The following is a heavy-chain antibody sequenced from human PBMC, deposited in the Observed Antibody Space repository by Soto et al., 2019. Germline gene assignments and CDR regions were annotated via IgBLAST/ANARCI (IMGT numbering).Heavy chain of an antibody. CDR1: GGTFSSYT. CDR2: IIPILGIA. V-gene: IGHV1-69*02. D-gene: IGHD3-10*01. J-gene: IGHJ6*02. CDR3: ASLMSSGYYYGMDV. Sequence: PSVKVSCKASGGTFSSYTISWVRRAPGQGLEWMGRIIPILGIANYAQKFQGRVTITADKSTSTAYMELSSLRSEDTAVYYCASLMSSGYYYGMDVWGQGTTVTVSS.